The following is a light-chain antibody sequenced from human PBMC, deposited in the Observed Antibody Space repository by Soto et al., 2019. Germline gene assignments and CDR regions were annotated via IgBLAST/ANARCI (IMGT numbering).Light chain of an antibody. CDR1: QSVSKK. J-gene: IGKJ5*01. Sequence: EIVMTQSPATLSVSPGERATLSCRASQSVSKKLGWYQQKPGQAPRRLIYGTSTRAPGIPVRFSGSGSGTDFNLTISSLRSEDFAIYYCQQYNDWSSITFGQGTRLEIK. CDR2: GTS. CDR3: QQYNDWSSIT. V-gene: IGKV3-15*01.